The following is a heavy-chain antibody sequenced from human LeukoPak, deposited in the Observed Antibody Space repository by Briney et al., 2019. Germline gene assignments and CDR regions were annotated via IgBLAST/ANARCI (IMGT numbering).Heavy chain of an antibody. V-gene: IGHV1-8*01. CDR3: ARAPGYSGYGLFDY. CDR2: MNPNSGNT. CDR1: GYTFTSYD. D-gene: IGHD5-12*01. J-gene: IGHJ4*02. Sequence: ASVKVSCKASGYTFTSYDINWVRQATGQGLEWMGWMNPNSGNTGYAQKFQGRVTMTRNTSISTAYMELSSLRSEDTAVYYCARAPGYSGYGLFDYWGQGTLVTVSS.